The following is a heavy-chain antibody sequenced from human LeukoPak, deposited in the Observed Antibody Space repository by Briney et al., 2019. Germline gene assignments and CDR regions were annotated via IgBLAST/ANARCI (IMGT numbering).Heavy chain of an antibody. J-gene: IGHJ4*02. CDR2: IYSGGST. D-gene: IGHD3-22*01. Sequence: GGSLRLSCAASGFTVSSNYMSWVRQAPGKGLEWVSVIYSGGSTYYADSVKGRFTISRDNSKNTLYLQMNSLRAEDTAVYYCAKAGTATYYYDSSGYSPDYWGQGTLVTVSS. CDR3: AKAGTATYYYDSSGYSPDY. V-gene: IGHV3-53*01. CDR1: GFTVSSNY.